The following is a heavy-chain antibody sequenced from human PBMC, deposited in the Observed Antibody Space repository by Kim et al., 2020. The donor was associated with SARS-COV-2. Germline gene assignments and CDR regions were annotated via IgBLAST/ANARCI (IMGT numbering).Heavy chain of an antibody. Sequence: SETLSLTCTVSGGSISSSSYYWGWIRQPPGKGLEWIGSIYYSGSTYYNPSLKSRVTISVETSKNQFSLKLSSVTAADTAVYYCARQGGSSWDGNWFDPWGQGTLVTVSS. CDR3: ARQGGSSWDGNWFDP. CDR2: IYYSGST. J-gene: IGHJ5*02. D-gene: IGHD6-13*01. V-gene: IGHV4-39*01. CDR1: GGSISSSSYY.